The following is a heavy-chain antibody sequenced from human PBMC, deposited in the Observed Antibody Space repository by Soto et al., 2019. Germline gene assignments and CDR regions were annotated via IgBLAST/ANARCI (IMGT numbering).Heavy chain of an antibody. CDR2: IDAGNGNT. Sequence: QVQLVQSGAEVKKPGASVKVSCTTSGYTFTNYAIHWVRQAPGQRLEWMGWIDAGNGNTEYSQNFQSRVTLTRDTSATTAYMDLSSLRSEDTAVYYCARDRTVQLERRGAPDYWVQGTRVTVSS. CDR1: GYTFTNYA. V-gene: IGHV1-3*01. D-gene: IGHD1-1*01. CDR3: ARDRTVQLERRGAPDY. J-gene: IGHJ4*02.